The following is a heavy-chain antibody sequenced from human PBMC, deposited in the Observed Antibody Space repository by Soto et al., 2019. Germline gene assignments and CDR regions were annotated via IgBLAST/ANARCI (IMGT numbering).Heavy chain of an antibody. J-gene: IGHJ5*02. CDR1: GGSINLYY. D-gene: IGHD3-3*01. V-gene: IGHV4-59*12. CDR2: IFHSGTT. Sequence: SETLSLTCTVSGGSINLYYWSWIRQSPGKGLEWIGYIFHSGTTNYNPSLKSRVTISVDTSKNQFSLKLSSVTAADTAVYYCARTNYDLANWFDPWGQGTLVTVS. CDR3: ARTNYDLANWFDP.